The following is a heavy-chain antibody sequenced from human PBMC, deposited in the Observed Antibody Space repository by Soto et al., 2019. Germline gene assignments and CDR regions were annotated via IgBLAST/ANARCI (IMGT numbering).Heavy chain of an antibody. J-gene: IGHJ6*02. CDR1: GFTFSIHS. V-gene: IGHV3-21*01. Sequence: GSLRLSCAASGFTFSIHSMNWVRQGPGKGLEWVSSISSSSSYIYYADSVKGRFTISRDNAKNSLYLQMNSLRAEDTAVYYCARLGGYCSGGSCPYGMDVWSQGTTVTVSS. CDR3: ARLGGYCSGGSCPYGMDV. CDR2: ISSSSSYI. D-gene: IGHD2-15*01.